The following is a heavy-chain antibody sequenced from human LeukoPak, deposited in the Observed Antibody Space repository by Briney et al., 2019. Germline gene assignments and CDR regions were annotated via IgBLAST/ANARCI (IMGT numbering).Heavy chain of an antibody. D-gene: IGHD1-26*01. CDR3: ASRIVGATYGY. V-gene: IGHV3-23*01. CDR1: GFTFSSYA. Sequence: GGSLKLSCAASGFTFSSYAMSWVRQAPGKGLEWVSAISGSGGSTYYADSVKGRFTISRDNSKNTLYLQMNSLRAEDTAVYYCASRIVGATYGYWGQGTLVTVSS. CDR2: ISGSGGST. J-gene: IGHJ4*02.